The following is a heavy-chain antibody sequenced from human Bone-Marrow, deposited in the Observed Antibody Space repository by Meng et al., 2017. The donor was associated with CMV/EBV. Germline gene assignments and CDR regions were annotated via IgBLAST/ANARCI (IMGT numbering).Heavy chain of an antibody. Sequence: GESLKISCAASGFTFSSYAMSWDRQAPGKGLEWVSAISGNGGSTYYADSVKGRFTISRDNSKNTLYLQMNSLRAEDTAVYYCAKDPSSGWYPGVDYWGQGTLVTVSS. V-gene: IGHV3-23*01. J-gene: IGHJ4*02. D-gene: IGHD6-19*01. CDR2: ISGNGGST. CDR1: GFTFSSYA. CDR3: AKDPSSGWYPGVDY.